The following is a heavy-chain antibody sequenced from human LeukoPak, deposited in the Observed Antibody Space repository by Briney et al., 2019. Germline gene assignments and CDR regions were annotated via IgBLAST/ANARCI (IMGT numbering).Heavy chain of an antibody. V-gene: IGHV1-18*01. D-gene: IGHD3-22*01. CDR3: ARGSSHEYYYGSSGPTDY. CDR1: GYTFTSYG. CDR2: ISAYNGNT. J-gene: IGHJ4*02. Sequence: ASVKVSCKASGYTFTSYGISWVRQAPGQGLEWMGWISAYNGNTNYAQRLQGRVTMTTDTSTSTAYMELRSLRSDDTAVYYCARGSSHEYYYGSSGPTDYWGQGTLVTVSS.